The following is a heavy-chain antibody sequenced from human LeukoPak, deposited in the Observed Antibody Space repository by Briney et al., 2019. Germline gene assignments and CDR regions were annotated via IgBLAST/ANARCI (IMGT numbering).Heavy chain of an antibody. V-gene: IGHV1-2*02. Sequence: ASVKVSCKASGYTLTGHYMYWVRQAPGQGLEWMGRINPNSGGTNYAQKFQGRVTMTRDTSTSTAYMELSRLRADDTAVYYCGRDRDNCYRSGSYYWGQGALVTVSS. J-gene: IGHJ4*02. CDR1: GYTLTGHY. CDR2: INPNSGGT. D-gene: IGHD3-10*01. CDR3: GRDRDNCYRSGSYY.